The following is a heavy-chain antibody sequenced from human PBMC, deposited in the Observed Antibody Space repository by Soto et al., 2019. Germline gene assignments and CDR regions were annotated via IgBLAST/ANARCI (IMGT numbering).Heavy chain of an antibody. D-gene: IGHD5-18*01. Sequence: ASVQVSCKASGGTFSSYAISWVRQAPGQGLEWMGGIIPIFGTANYAQKFQGRVTITADKSTSTAYMELSSLRSEDTAVYYCARGVPWYSYGYYYYYGMDGWGQGTTVTVSS. CDR2: IIPIFGTA. CDR1: GGTFSSYA. CDR3: ARGVPWYSYGYYYYYGMDG. V-gene: IGHV1-69*06. J-gene: IGHJ6*02.